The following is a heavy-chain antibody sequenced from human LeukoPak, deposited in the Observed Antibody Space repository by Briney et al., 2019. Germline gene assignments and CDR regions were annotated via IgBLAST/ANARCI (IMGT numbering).Heavy chain of an antibody. V-gene: IGHV3-30*04. D-gene: IGHD6-19*01. Sequence: PGGSLRFSCAPSGFTFDAYAMHWVRQAPGKGLEWVALISYDGGNIYYSDSVQGRFTISRDNSKNTLYLQMNTLRPEDTAIYYCARDPPFGSGWAQNHFDYWGQGTLVTVSS. J-gene: IGHJ4*02. CDR2: ISYDGGNI. CDR1: GFTFDAYA. CDR3: ARDPPFGSGWAQNHFDY.